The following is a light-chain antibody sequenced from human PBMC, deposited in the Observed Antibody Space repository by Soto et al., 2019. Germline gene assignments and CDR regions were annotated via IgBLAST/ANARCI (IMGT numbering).Light chain of an antibody. CDR2: DVT. CDR1: GSDVGGYNY. V-gene: IGLV2-14*03. J-gene: IGLJ1*01. Sequence: QSALTQPASVSGSPGQSITISGTGTGSDVGGYNYVSWYQQHPGKAPKLVIYDVTNRPSGVSNRFSGSKSGNTASLTISGLQAEDEADYYCTSYTRSRTYVFGTGTKLTVL. CDR3: TSYTRSRTYV.